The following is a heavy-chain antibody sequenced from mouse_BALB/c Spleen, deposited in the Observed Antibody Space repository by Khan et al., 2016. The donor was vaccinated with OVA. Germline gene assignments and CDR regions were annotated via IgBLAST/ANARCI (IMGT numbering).Heavy chain of an antibody. V-gene: IGHV2-6-7*01. D-gene: IGHD2-1*01. Sequence: VKLEESGPGLVAPSQSLSITCTVSGFSLTGYGVNWVRQPPGKGLEWLGMIWGDGSTDYNSALKSRLNITKDNSKSQVFLKMNSLQTDDTARYYCAMGYYGYYREAMDYWGQGTSVTVSS. CDR3: AMGYYGYYREAMDY. CDR2: IWGDGST. J-gene: IGHJ4*01. CDR1: GFSLTGYG.